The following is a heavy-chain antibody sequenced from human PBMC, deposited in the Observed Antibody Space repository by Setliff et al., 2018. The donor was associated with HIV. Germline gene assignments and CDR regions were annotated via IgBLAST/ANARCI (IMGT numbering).Heavy chain of an antibody. D-gene: IGHD4-17*01. V-gene: IGHV4-59*08. CDR3: ARSRGGTTRGYMDV. CDR2: IFFTGIT. CDR1: NGSISNHY. Sequence: SETLSLTCTVSNGSISNHYWSWIRQSPGKGLEWIGYIFFTGITNYSPSLEGRVTISVDTSKKQFSLKLSSVTAADTAVYFCARSRGGTTRGYMDVWGKGTTVTVSS. J-gene: IGHJ6*03.